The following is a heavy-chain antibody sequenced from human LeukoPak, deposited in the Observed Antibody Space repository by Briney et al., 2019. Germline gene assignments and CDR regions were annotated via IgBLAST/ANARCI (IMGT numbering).Heavy chain of an antibody. V-gene: IGHV3-7*01. J-gene: IGHJ4*02. D-gene: IGHD4/OR15-4a*01. Sequence: PGGSLRLSCVASGFVFSNYWMGWVRPAPGKGLERGANIKEDGGETYYVDSVKGRFTISRDNAKNSLDLQMNSLRDEDTAVYYCARRKEVQTTFDYWGQGTLVTVSS. CDR3: ARRKEVQTTFDY. CDR2: IKEDGGET. CDR1: GFVFSNYW.